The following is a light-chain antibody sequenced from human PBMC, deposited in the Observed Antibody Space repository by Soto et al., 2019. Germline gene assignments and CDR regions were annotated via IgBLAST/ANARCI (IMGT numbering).Light chain of an antibody. CDR1: QSIRTSY. Sequence: EIVLTQSPGTLSLSPGERATLSCRASQSIRTSYLAWYQQKPGQTPRLLIYGASSRATGIPDRFSGSGSGTDFTLTISRLEPEDFAVYYCQQYGTSPRTFGPGTKVDIE. CDR2: GAS. J-gene: IGKJ3*01. V-gene: IGKV3-20*01. CDR3: QQYGTSPRT.